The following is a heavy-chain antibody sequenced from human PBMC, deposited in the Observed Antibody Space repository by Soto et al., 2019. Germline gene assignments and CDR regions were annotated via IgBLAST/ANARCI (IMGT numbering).Heavy chain of an antibody. D-gene: IGHD6-13*01. Sequence: QVQLQQSGPGLVKPSQTLSLTCAISGDSVSSNRATWNWFRQSPSRGLEWLGRTYYRSKWYHDYAVSPNGRGTINPDTSQNQFSLHLTSVTPEDTAVYYCGRLVGNSWIDYWGQGTLVTVSS. CDR2: TYYRSKWYH. J-gene: IGHJ4*02. V-gene: IGHV6-1*01. CDR3: GRLVGNSWIDY. CDR1: GDSVSSNRAT.